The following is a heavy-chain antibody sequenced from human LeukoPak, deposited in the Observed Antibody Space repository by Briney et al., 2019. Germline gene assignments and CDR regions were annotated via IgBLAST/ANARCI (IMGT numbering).Heavy chain of an antibody. CDR2: IISSSGSI. J-gene: IGHJ5*02. V-gene: IGHV3-48*02. Sequence: QPGGSLRLSCAASGFTFSAYNMNWVPQAPGKGLEWVSYIISSSGSIYYADSVKGRFTISRDNAKNSLYLQMNSLRDEDSAVYYCARDSPHRGNWFDPWGQGTLVTVSS. CDR3: ARDSPHRGNWFDP. CDR1: GFTFSAYN.